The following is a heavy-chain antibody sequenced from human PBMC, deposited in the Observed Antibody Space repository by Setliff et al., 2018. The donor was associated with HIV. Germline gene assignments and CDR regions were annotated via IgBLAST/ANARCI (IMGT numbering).Heavy chain of an antibody. CDR1: GYPLSSASY. Sequence: PSEILSLTCSVSGYPLSSASYWGWIRQSPEKGLEWFGSISLSGSTYYNPSLQSRVTISIDMSKNHFSLNLKSVTAADTAIYYCARGFTAPAAAGSWGQGMLVTVSS. D-gene: IGHD6-13*01. J-gene: IGHJ5*02. CDR2: ISLSGST. CDR3: ARGFTAPAAAGS. V-gene: IGHV4-38-2*02.